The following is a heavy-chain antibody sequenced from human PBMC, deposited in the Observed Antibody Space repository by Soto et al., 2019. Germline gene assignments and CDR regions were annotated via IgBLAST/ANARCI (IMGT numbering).Heavy chain of an antibody. D-gene: IGHD1-26*01. J-gene: IGHJ5*02. CDR2: ISSSSSTI. CDR3: ARAQAVGAKSRFDP. CDR1: GFTFSSYS. V-gene: IGHV3-48*02. Sequence: GGSLRLSCAASGFTFSSYSMNWVRQAPGKGLEWVSYISSSSSTIYYADSVKGRFTISRDNAKNSLYLQMNSLRDEDTAVYYCARAQAVGAKSRFDPWGQGTLVTVSS.